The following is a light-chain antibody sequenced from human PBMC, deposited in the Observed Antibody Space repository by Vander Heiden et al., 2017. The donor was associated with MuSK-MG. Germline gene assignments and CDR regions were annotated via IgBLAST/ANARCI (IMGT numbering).Light chain of an antibody. CDR2: EVR. CDR1: SRDVGGYDD. V-gene: IGLV2-14*01. J-gene: IGLJ1*01. CDR3: SSCAGSLTLV. Sequence: QSALTQPASVSGSPGQPITISCTGTSRDVGGYDDVSWYQQQAGKAPKLMIDEVRNRPAGGANRFSGSKSGNTASRTISGLQAEDEADYYCSSCAGSLTLVFGTGTKVTVL.